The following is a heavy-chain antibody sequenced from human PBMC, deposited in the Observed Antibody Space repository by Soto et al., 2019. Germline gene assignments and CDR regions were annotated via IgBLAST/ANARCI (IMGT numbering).Heavy chain of an antibody. D-gene: IGHD3-10*01. Sequence: SVKVSCKASGGTFSSYAISWVRQAPGQGHEWMGGIIPIFGTANYAQKFQSRVTITADESTSTAYMELSSLRSEDTAVYYCARGDTYGSETRVYYGMDVWGQGTTVTVSS. J-gene: IGHJ6*02. CDR3: ARGDTYGSETRVYYGMDV. CDR1: GGTFSSYA. CDR2: IIPIFGTA. V-gene: IGHV1-69*13.